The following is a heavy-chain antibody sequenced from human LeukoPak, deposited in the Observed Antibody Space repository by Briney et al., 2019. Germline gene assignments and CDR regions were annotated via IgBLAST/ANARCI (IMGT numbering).Heavy chain of an antibody. Sequence: GESLKISCKGSGYSFTNYWIGWVRQMPGNGLEWMGIIYPGDSDTRYSPSFQGQVTISTDKSINTAYLQWSSLKASDTAIYYCARSHSGTYSDAFDVWGQGTMVTVSS. CDR2: IYPGDSDT. D-gene: IGHD1-26*01. J-gene: IGHJ3*01. CDR1: GYSFTNYW. CDR3: ARSHSGTYSDAFDV. V-gene: IGHV5-51*01.